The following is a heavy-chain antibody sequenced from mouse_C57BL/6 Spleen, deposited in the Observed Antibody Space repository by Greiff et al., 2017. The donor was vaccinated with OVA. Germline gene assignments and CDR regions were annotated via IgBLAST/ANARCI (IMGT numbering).Heavy chain of an antibody. CDR1: GYTFTSYW. V-gene: IGHV1-61*01. Sequence: QVQLQQPGAELVRPGSSVKLSCKASGYTFTSYWMDWVKQRPGQGLEWIGNIYPSDSETHYNQKFKDKATLTVDKSSSTAYMQLSSLTSEDSAVYCCARGGAYDSNYGGAWFAYWGQGTLVTVSA. J-gene: IGHJ3*01. CDR3: ARGGAYDSNYGGAWFAY. D-gene: IGHD2-5*01. CDR2: IYPSDSET.